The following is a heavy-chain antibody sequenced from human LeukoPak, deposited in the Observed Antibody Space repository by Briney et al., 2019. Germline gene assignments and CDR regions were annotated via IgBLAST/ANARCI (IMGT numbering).Heavy chain of an antibody. CDR3: AKVRSAVAGSSFGY. CDR2: IRYDGSNK. Sequence: GGSLRLSCAASGFTFSSYGMHWVRQAPGKGLEWAAFIRYDGSNKYYADSVKGRFTISRDNSKNTLYLQMNSLRAEDTAVYYCAKVRSAVAGSSFGYWGQGTLVTVSS. V-gene: IGHV3-30*02. J-gene: IGHJ4*02. D-gene: IGHD6-19*01. CDR1: GFTFSSYG.